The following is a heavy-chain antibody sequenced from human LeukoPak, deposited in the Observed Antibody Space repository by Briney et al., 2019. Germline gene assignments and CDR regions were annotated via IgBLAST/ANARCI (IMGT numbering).Heavy chain of an antibody. CDR1: GVTFSSYG. D-gene: IGHD3-22*01. CDR2: ISYDGSNK. Sequence: GGSLRLSCAASGVTFSSYGMHWVRQAPGEGLEWVAVISYDGSNKYYADSVKGRFTISRDNSKNTLYLQMNSLRAEDTAVYYCARGDTMIVVVTHFDYWGQGTLVTVSS. J-gene: IGHJ4*02. CDR3: ARGDTMIVVVTHFDY. V-gene: IGHV3-30*03.